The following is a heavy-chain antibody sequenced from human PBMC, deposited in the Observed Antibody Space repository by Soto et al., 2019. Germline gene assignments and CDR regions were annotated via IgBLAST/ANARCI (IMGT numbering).Heavy chain of an antibody. D-gene: IGHD6-19*01. CDR2: ISSSGSTI. CDR1: GFTFRSYE. CDR3: ARHLAVAGSQASDY. V-gene: IGHV3-48*03. J-gene: IGHJ4*02. Sequence: PVEFRRLACGASGFTFRSYEMNWVRQAPGKGLEWVSYISSSGSTIYYADSVKGRFTISRDNAKNSLYLQMNSLRAGDKAVYYCARHLAVAGSQASDYWRQGALVTVA.